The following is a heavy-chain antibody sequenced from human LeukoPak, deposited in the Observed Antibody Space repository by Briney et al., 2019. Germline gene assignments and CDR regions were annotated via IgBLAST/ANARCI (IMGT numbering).Heavy chain of an antibody. Sequence: GESLKISCQGSGSSFTSYWIGWVRQLPGKGLEWMGIIYPGDSDTRYSPSFQGQVTISADKSISTAYLQWSSLKASDTAMYYCARHARTYGSGSYYNSWFDPWGQGTLVTVSS. CDR2: IYPGDSDT. CDR1: GSSFTSYW. D-gene: IGHD3-10*01. CDR3: ARHARTYGSGSYYNSWFDP. V-gene: IGHV5-51*01. J-gene: IGHJ5*02.